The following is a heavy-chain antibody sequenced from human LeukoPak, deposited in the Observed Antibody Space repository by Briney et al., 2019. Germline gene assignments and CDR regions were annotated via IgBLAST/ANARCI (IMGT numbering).Heavy chain of an antibody. CDR3: AKDMDYGGNSGAFDY. J-gene: IGHJ4*02. V-gene: IGHV4-59*01. CDR1: GDFITAYY. CDR2: VYYTGST. D-gene: IGHD4-23*01. Sequence: SETLSLTCTVSGDFITAYYWSWIRQPPGKGLEWLGYVYYTGSTEYNPSLRSRVTISLEMSKHQFSLNLTSVTAADTAVYYCAKDMDYGGNSGAFDYWGQGTLVTVSS.